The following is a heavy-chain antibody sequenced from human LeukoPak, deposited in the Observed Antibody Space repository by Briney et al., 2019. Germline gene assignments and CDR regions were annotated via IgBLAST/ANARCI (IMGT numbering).Heavy chain of an antibody. V-gene: IGHV4-39*01. CDR3: ARRTYSSGWSGLDY. CDR2: IYYSGST. Sequence: ASETLSLTCTVSGGSISSSSYYWGWIRQPPGQGLEWIGSIYYSGSTYYNPSLKSRVTISVGTSKNQFSLKLSSVTAADTAVYYCARRTYSSGWSGLDYWAREPWSPSPQ. CDR1: GGSISSSSYY. D-gene: IGHD6-19*01. J-gene: IGHJ4*02.